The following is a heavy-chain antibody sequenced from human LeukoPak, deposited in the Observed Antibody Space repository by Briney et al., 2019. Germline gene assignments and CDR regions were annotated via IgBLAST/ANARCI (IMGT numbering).Heavy chain of an antibody. V-gene: IGHV3-23*01. CDR3: AKEIWDDSSGYSLFDY. D-gene: IGHD3-22*01. Sequence: GGSLRPSCAASGFTFSSYAMSWVRQAPGKGLEWVSAISGSGGSTYYADSVKGRFTISRDNSKNTLYLQMNSLRAEDTAVYYCAKEIWDDSSGYSLFDYWGQGTLVTVSS. CDR2: ISGSGGST. CDR1: GFTFSSYA. J-gene: IGHJ4*02.